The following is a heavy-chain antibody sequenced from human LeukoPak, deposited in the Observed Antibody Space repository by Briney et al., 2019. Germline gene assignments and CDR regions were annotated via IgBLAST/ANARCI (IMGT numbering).Heavy chain of an antibody. V-gene: IGHV6-1*01. J-gene: IGHJ4*02. D-gene: IGHD6-19*01. CDR2: TYYRSKWYN. CDR1: GDSVSIKGAA. Sequence: SQTLSLTFAISGDSVSIKGAAWNWIRQSPSRGLEWLGSTYYRSKWYNEYAVSVKSRITIKPDTSKNQFSLQLNSVTPGDTGVYYCARTSGWFDYWGQGSLVTVSS. CDR3: ARTSGWFDY.